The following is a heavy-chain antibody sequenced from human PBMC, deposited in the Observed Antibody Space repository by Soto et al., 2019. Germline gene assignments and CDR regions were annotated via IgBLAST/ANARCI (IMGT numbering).Heavy chain of an antibody. CDR2: VSNYNGNR. Sequence: QVQLVQSGLEVKKPGASVKVSCKASGYSFTNFGFNWVRQAPGQGLEWMGWVSNYNGNRKYAEKFQGRVTMTKDTSANTAYMELGSLRSDDTALYYCASGKMVRGPRPQYYFYFGMDVWGQGTTLIVSS. V-gene: IGHV1-18*01. J-gene: IGHJ6*02. D-gene: IGHD3-10*01. CDR1: GYSFTNFG. CDR3: ASGKMVRGPRPQYYFYFGMDV.